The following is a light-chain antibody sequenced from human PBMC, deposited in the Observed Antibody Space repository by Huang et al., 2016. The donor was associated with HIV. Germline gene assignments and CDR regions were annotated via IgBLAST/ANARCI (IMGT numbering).Light chain of an antibody. J-gene: IGKJ2*01. CDR2: DAN. CDR1: QSVRNNY. V-gene: IGKV3D-20*01. CDR3: QQYSTSSYT. Sequence: IVLTQSPATLSLSPGERATLTCGASQSVRNNYLAWDQPKPVLAPRLRSYDANGRATGIPDRFSGSGSGTYFTLTSSRLEPEDFAMYYCQQYSTSSYTFGQGTKVDI.